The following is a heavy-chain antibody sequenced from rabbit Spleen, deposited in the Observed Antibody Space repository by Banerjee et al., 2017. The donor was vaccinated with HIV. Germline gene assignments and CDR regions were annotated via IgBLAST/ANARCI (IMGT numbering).Heavy chain of an antibody. CDR1: GFTISNNYY. Sequence: QSLEESGGDLVKPGASLTLTCTASGFTISNNYYMCWVRQAPGKGLEWIACIYTGSSGNIYYASWAKGRFTISKASSTTVTLQLTSLTAADTATYFCARFWALWRQGTLVTVS. CDR3: ARFWAL. V-gene: IGHV1S40*01. CDR2: IYTGSSGNI. D-gene: IGHD5-1*01. J-gene: IGHJ4*01.